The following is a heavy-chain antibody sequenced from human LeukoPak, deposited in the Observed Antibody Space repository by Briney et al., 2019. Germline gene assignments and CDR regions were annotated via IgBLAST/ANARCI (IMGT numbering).Heavy chain of an antibody. D-gene: IGHD4-11*01. CDR1: GGSISSGSSF. CDR3: ARVVHSNYYYYYMDV. J-gene: IGHJ6*03. V-gene: IGHV4-61*02. Sequence: PSETLSLTCTVSGGSISSGSSFWTWIRQPAGKGLEWIGRIYTSGSTNYNPSLKSRVTMSVDTSKNQFSLKLSSVTAADTAVYYCARVVHSNYYYYYMDVWGKGTTVTVSS. CDR2: IYTSGST.